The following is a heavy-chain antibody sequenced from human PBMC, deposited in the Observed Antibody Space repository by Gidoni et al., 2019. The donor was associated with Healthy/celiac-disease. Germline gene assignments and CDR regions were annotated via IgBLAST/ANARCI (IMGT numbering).Heavy chain of an antibody. CDR2: IYYSGST. J-gene: IGHJ4*02. CDR1: GGPISSGDYY. Sequence: ESGPGLVKPSQTLSLTCTVSGGPISSGDYYWSWIRQPPGKGLEWIGYIYYSGSTYYNPSLKSRVTISVDTSKNQFSLKLSSVTAADTAVYYCARTGAFGGVSHFDYWGQGTLVTVSS. D-gene: IGHD3-16*01. V-gene: IGHV4-30-4*01. CDR3: ARTGAFGGVSHFDY.